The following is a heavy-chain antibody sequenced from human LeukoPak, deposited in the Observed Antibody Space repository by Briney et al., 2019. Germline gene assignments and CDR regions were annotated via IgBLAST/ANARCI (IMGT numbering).Heavy chain of an antibody. Sequence: GGSLRLSCAASGFTFSSYAMSWVRQAPGKGLEWVSAISGSGGSTYYADSVKGRFTISRDNSKNTLYLQMNSLRAEDTAVYYCAKVDRVAYCGGGCYSRDYYGMDVWGQGTTVTVSS. V-gene: IGHV3-23*01. CDR1: GFTFSSYA. CDR3: AKVDRVAYCGGGCYSRDYYGMDV. CDR2: ISGSGGST. D-gene: IGHD2-21*02. J-gene: IGHJ6*02.